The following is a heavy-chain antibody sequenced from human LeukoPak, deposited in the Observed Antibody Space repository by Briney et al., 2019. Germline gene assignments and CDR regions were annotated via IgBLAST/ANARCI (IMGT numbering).Heavy chain of an antibody. Sequence: SVKVSCKASGGTLSSFAFSWMRQAPGQGLEWMGRIIPIYNPVDCAQRFLGRVTISTDESTNTVYMELSRLRHEDTAVYYCAREPLGCGGDCHFDFWGQGTLVTVSS. CDR1: GGTLSSFA. CDR2: IIPIYNPV. V-gene: IGHV1-69*05. CDR3: AREPLGCGGDCHFDF. D-gene: IGHD2-21*02. J-gene: IGHJ4*02.